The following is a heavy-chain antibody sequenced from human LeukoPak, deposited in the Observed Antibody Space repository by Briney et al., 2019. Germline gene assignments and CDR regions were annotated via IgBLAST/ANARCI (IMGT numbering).Heavy chain of an antibody. CDR2: IRYDGSNK. J-gene: IGHJ3*02. CDR1: GFTFSSYG. CDR3: AKDPSGSYFGGAFDI. Sequence: GGSLRLSCAASGFTFSSYGMHWVRQAPGKGLEWVAFIRYDGSNKYYADSVKGRFTISRDNSKNTLYLQMNSLRAEDTAVYYCAKDPSGSYFGGAFDIWGQGTMVTVSS. D-gene: IGHD1-26*01. V-gene: IGHV3-30*02.